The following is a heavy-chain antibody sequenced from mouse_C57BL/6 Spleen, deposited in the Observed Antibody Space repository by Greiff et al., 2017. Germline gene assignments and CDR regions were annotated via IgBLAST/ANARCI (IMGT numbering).Heavy chain of an antibody. J-gene: IGHJ2*01. D-gene: IGHD2-3*01. V-gene: IGHV1-82*01. Sequence: VQLQQSGPELVKPGASVNISCKASGYAFSSSWMNWVKQRPGKGLEWTGRIYPGDGDTNYNGKFKGKATLTADKSSSTAYMQLSSLTSEDSAVYFCGYDGYYGYWGQGTTLTVSS. CDR3: GYDGYYGY. CDR2: IYPGDGDT. CDR1: GYAFSSSW.